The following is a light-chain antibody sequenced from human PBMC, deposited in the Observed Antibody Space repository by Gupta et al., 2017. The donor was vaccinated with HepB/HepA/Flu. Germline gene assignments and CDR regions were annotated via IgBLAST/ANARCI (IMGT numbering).Light chain of an antibody. V-gene: IGLV1-44*01. CDR3: AEWADRLKGVV. J-gene: IGLJ2*01. CDR2: SHN. Sequence: GQRVTFSCSGSNSNIGSKTVNWYQKFPGTAPKLLMYSHNQRPSGVPDRFAGSKSGTSDSRAISGLRSEDEADSSCAEWADRLKGVVVGGGHKLTVL. CDR1: NSNIGSKT.